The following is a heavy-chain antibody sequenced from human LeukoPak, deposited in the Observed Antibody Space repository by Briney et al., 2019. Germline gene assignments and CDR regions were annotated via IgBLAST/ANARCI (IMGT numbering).Heavy chain of an antibody. CDR1: GFTFSSYA. Sequence: GGSLRLSCAASGFTFSSYAMSWVRQAPGKGLEWVSAISGSGGSTYYADSVKGRFTISRDNSKNTLYLQMNSLRAEDTALYYCAKLTYYDFWSGYQYFQHWGQGTLVTVSS. J-gene: IGHJ1*01. D-gene: IGHD3-3*01. CDR2: ISGSGGST. CDR3: AKLTYYDFWSGYQYFQH. V-gene: IGHV3-23*01.